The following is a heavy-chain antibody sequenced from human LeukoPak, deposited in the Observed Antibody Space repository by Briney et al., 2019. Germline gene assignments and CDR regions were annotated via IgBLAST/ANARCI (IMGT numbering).Heavy chain of an antibody. CDR3: ARDRYDILTGSFYMDV. D-gene: IGHD3-9*01. CDR2: ISYDGINK. V-gene: IGHV3-30*04. J-gene: IGHJ6*03. Sequence: PGGSLRLSCAASGFTFSSYAIHRVRQAPGKGLEWVAVISYDGINKYYADSLKGRFTISRDNAKNSLYLQMNSLRAEDTAVYYCARDRYDILTGSFYMDVWGKGTTVTISS. CDR1: GFTFSSYA.